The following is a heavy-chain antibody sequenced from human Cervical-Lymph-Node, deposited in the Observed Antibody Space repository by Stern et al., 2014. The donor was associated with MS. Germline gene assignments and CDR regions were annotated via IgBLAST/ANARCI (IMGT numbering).Heavy chain of an antibody. CDR1: GYTLTPYW. CDR3: ARQRYFDY. Sequence: EVQLVESGPEVKRPGESLKISCQASGYTLTPYWIGGVRQMPGKGLEWIAIIFPEVLDIGYTASFPGQVPTTADKSSTTAYWQWNNLKASDSAIYYCARQRYFDYWGQGTLVTVSS. V-gene: IGHV5-51*01. J-gene: IGHJ4*02. CDR2: IFPEVLDI.